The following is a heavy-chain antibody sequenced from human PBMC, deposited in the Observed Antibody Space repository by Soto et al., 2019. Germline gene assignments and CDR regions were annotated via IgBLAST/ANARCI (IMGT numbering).Heavy chain of an antibody. V-gene: IGHV1-69*08. CDR1: GGTFSSYT. CDR2: IIPILGIA. D-gene: IGHD3-9*01. Sequence: QVQLVQSGAEVKKPGSSVKVSCKASGGTFSSYTISWVRQAPGQGLEWMGRIIPILGIANYAQKFQGRVTITADKSTSTAYMELSSRRSEDTAVYYCARDEELDILTGYSGWCDPWGQGTLVTVSS. CDR3: ARDEELDILTGYSGWCDP. J-gene: IGHJ5*02.